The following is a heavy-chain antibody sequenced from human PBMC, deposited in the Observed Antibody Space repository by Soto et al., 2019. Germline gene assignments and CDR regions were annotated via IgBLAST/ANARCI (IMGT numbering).Heavy chain of an antibody. J-gene: IGHJ4*02. D-gene: IGHD2-15*01. CDR3: ARDLGGWTDY. CDR1: GYTFTSYA. V-gene: IGHV1-3*01. CDR2: INAGNGNT. Sequence: ASVKVSCKTSGYTFTSYAMHWGRQAPGQRLEWMGWINAGNGNTKYSQKFQGRVTITRDTSASTAYMELSSLRSEDTDVYYCARDLGGWTDYWGQGTLVTVSS.